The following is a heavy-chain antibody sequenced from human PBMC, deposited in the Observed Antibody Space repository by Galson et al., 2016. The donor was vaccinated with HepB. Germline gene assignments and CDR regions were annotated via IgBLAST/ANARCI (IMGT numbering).Heavy chain of an antibody. V-gene: IGHV3-7*01. J-gene: IGHJ4*02. CDR3: AKVTRDWDPLPNGC. Sequence: SLRLSCAASGFTFSTYWMNWVRQAPGKGLEWVANIKQDGSEKYYVDSAKGRFTISRDNAKNSLYLQMNSLRAEDTAVYYCAKVTRDWDPLPNGCWGQGTLVTVSS. D-gene: IGHD2-8*01. CDR2: IKQDGSEK. CDR1: GFTFSTYW.